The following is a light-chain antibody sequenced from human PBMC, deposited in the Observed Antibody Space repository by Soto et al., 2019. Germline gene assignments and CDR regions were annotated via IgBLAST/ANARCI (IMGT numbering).Light chain of an antibody. Sequence: EIVLTQSPDTLSLSPGERATLSCRASQSVSKMFLAWYQQKPGQAPRLLIYAASSRATGIPDRFSGSGSGTEFTLTISRLEPEDFAVYYCQQYGSSPRTFGQGTKVDI. J-gene: IGKJ1*01. CDR1: QSVSKMF. V-gene: IGKV3-20*01. CDR3: QQYGSSPRT. CDR2: AAS.